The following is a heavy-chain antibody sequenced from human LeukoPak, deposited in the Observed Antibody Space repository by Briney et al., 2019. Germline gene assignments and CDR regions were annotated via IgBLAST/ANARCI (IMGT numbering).Heavy chain of an antibody. D-gene: IGHD3-22*01. CDR2: IFHSGSI. CDR1: GGSVSDGYYY. J-gene: IGHJ2*01. Sequence: SETPSLTCTVSGGSVSDGYYYWNSIRQPPGKGLEWIGYIFHSGSINNNPSLKSRVTISVDTSKNQFSLKLTSVTAADTAIYCCARNYYDDSGSFATYWYFDLWGRGTLVTVSS. V-gene: IGHV4-61*01. CDR3: ARNYYDDSGSFATYWYFDL.